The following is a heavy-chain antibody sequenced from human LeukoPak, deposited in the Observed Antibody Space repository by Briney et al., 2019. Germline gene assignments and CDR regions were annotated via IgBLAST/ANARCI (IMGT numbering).Heavy chain of an antibody. CDR1: VYTFTSYD. Sequence: ASVTVSCKASVYTFTSYDINWVRQATGQGLAWMGWMNPNSGNTDYAQKFQGRVTMTRNTSISTAYMELSSLRSEDTAVYYCARYKRGYYYDSWGQGTLVTVSS. D-gene: IGHD3-10*01. CDR3: ARYKRGYYYDS. J-gene: IGHJ4*02. V-gene: IGHV1-8*01. CDR2: MNPNSGNT.